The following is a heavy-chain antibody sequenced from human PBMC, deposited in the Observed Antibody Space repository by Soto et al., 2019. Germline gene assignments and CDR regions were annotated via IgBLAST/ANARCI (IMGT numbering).Heavy chain of an antibody. CDR1: GFTFSIYS. V-gene: IGHV3-21*01. CDR3: ARDPRGWGPDAFDI. D-gene: IGHD3-16*01. Sequence: PGGSLRLSCAASGFTFSIYSMNWFRQAPGKGLEWVSSISSSSSYIYYADSVKGRFTISRDNAKNSLYLQMNSLRAEDTAVYYCARDPRGWGPDAFDIWGQGTMVTVSS. J-gene: IGHJ3*02. CDR2: ISSSSSYI.